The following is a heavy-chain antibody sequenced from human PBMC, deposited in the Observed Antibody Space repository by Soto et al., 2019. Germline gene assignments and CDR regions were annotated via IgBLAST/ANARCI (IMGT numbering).Heavy chain of an antibody. CDR3: ARDRANFDY. CDR1: GFTFTSYA. D-gene: IGHD1-26*01. J-gene: IGHJ4*02. CDR2: ISGSGSNT. Sequence: HPGGSLRLSCAASGFTFTSYAMSWVRLTPGKGLEWVSAISGSGSNTFYADSVRGRFTISRDNSKNTVFLQMNNLRAEDTAVYFCARDRANFDYWGQGTRVTVSS. V-gene: IGHV3-23*01.